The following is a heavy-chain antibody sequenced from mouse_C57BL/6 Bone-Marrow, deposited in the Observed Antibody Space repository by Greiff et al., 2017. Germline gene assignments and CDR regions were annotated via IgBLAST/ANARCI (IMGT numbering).Heavy chain of an antibody. CDR3: ARLLPRGY. V-gene: IGHV3-6*01. CDR2: ISYDGSN. Sequence: EVQLQESGPGLVKPSQSLSLTCSVTGYSITSGYYWNWIRQFPGNKLEWMGYISYDGSNNYNPSFKNRISITLDTSKNQFFLKLNSVTTEDTATYYCARLLPRGYWGQGTTLTVSS. CDR1: GYSITSGYY. J-gene: IGHJ2*01. D-gene: IGHD2-3*01.